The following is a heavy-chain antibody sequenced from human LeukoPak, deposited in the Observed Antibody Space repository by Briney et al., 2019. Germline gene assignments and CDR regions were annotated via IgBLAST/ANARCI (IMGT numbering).Heavy chain of an antibody. CDR1: GGTFSSYA. Sequence: GASVKVSCKASGGTFSSYAISWVRQAPGQGLEWMGGIIPIFGTANYAQKFQGRVTITTDESTSTVYMELSSLRSEDTAVYYCAREFPLRTGAFDIWGQGTMVTVSS. CDR3: AREFPLRTGAFDI. V-gene: IGHV1-69*05. J-gene: IGHJ3*02. CDR2: IIPIFGTA. D-gene: IGHD1-14*01.